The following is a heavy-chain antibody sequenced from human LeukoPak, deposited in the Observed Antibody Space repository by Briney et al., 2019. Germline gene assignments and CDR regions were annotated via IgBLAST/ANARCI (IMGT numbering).Heavy chain of an antibody. CDR3: ARDAGSSDAFDI. Sequence: ASVKVSCKASGYTFTSYYMHWVRQSPGQGLEWMGIINPSGGSTSYAQKFQGRVTMTRDMSTSTVYMELSRLRSDDTAVYYCARDAGSSDAFDIWGQGTMVTVSS. CDR2: INPSGGST. V-gene: IGHV1-46*01. J-gene: IGHJ3*02. D-gene: IGHD6-6*01. CDR1: GYTFTSYY.